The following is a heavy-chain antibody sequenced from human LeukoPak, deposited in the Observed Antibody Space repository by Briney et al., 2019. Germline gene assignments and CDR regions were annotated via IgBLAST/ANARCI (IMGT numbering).Heavy chain of an antibody. D-gene: IGHD3-22*01. CDR3: AKDYYDRDYFDY. J-gene: IGHJ4*02. CDR1: GFTFSDYW. V-gene: IGHV3-7*01. Sequence: PGGSLRLSCAVSGFTFSDYWMNWVRQAPGKGLEWVASIRQDGGEKSYVDSVKGRLTISRDNTKHSLYLQMSSLRAEDTAVYYCAKDYYDRDYFDYWGQGTLVTVSS. CDR2: IRQDGGEK.